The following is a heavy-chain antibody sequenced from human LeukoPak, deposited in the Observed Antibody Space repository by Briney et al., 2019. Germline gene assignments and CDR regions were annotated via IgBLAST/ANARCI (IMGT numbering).Heavy chain of an antibody. V-gene: IGHV1-24*01. J-gene: IGHJ1*01. Sequence: ASVTVSCKVSVYTLTELSMHWVRQAPGKGLEWMGGFDPEDGETIYAQKFQGRVTMTEDTSTDTAYMELSSLRSEDTAVYYCATDLFGRVTMIVSPSFQHWGQGTLVTVSS. D-gene: IGHD3-22*01. CDR1: VYTLTELS. CDR2: FDPEDGET. CDR3: ATDLFGRVTMIVSPSFQH.